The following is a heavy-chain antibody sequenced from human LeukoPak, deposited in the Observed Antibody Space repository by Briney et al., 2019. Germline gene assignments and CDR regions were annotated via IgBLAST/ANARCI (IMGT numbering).Heavy chain of an antibody. D-gene: IGHD3-22*01. J-gene: IGHJ4*02. CDR3: AIDYYDSSGHGDY. V-gene: IGHV4-61*02. CDR2: IYTSGST. CDR1: GGSISSGSYY. Sequence: SETLSLTCTVSGGSISSGSYYWSWIRQPAGKGLEWIGRIYTSGSTNYNPSLKSRVTISVDTSKNQFSLKLSSVTAADTAVYYCAIDYYDSSGHGDYWGRGTLVTVSS.